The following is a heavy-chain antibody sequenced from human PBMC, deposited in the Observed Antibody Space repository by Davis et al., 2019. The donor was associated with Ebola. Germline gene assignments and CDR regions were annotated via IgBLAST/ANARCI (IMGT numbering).Heavy chain of an antibody. Sequence: GESLKISCAASGFTFSSYSMNWVRQAPGKGLEWVSYISSRSATIYYADFVKGRFTISRDDAKNSLYLQMNSLKTEDTAVYYCTREGGDPGGGWGQGTLVTVSS. J-gene: IGHJ4*02. D-gene: IGHD2-21*02. CDR1: GFTFSSYS. CDR2: ISSRSATI. CDR3: TREGGDPGGG. V-gene: IGHV3-48*01.